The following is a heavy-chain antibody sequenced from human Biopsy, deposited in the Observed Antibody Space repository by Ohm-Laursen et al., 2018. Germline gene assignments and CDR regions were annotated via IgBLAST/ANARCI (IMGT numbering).Heavy chain of an antibody. J-gene: IGHJ6*02. CDR1: GFAFSTYG. V-gene: IGHV3-33*08. D-gene: IGHD3-10*01. Sequence: SLRLSCAASGFAFSTYGMHWVRQAPGKGLEWVAVIWYDGSNKYYADSVKGRFTISRDNSKNTLFLQMNNLRAEDTAVYYCARDRYYGSANYFGYYNMDVWGQGTTVTVSS. CDR3: ARDRYYGSANYFGYYNMDV. CDR2: IWYDGSNK.